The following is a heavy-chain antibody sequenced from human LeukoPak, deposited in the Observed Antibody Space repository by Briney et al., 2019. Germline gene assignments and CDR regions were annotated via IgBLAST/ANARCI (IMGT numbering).Heavy chain of an antibody. CDR1: GFIFSSYG. CDR2: ISADGRTQ. D-gene: IGHD2-2*02. Sequence: GGSLRLSCEASGFIFSSYGFHWVRQAPGKGLEWVTVISADGRTQYYSDSVKGRFTISRDNAKNSLYLQMNSLRAEDTAVYYCVGTPYGSVPAAIGHTIHLGYWGQGTLVTVSS. CDR3: VGTPYGSVPAAIGHTIHLGY. V-gene: IGHV3-30*03. J-gene: IGHJ4*02.